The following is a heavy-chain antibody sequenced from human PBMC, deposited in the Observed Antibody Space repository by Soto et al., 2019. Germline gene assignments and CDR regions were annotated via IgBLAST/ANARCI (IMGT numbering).Heavy chain of an antibody. V-gene: IGHV4-59*01. D-gene: IGHD3-22*01. J-gene: IGHJ4*02. CDR1: GGSISSYY. CDR3: ARDGYYYDSSGYQSVYYFDY. Sequence: QVQLQESGPGLVKPSETLSLTCTVSGGSISSYYWSWIRQPPGKGLGWIGYIYFSGSTNYNPSLKSRVTISVDTSKNQFSLKLSSVTAADTAVYYCARDGYYYDSSGYQSVYYFDYWGQGTRVTVSS. CDR2: IYFSGST.